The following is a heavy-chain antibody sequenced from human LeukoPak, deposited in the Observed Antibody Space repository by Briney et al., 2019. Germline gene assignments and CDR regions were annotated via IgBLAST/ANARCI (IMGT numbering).Heavy chain of an antibody. D-gene: IGHD4/OR15-4a*01. CDR2: IRDDGSNK. Sequence: GGSVRRSCAASAFTVSTYGWHWLRQAPGQGREGVAFIRDDGSNKYYADSVKGRFTISRDNSKNTLYLQMNRLRSEDTAVYYCAKELGRYTWDYLDYWGQGTLVTVSS. CDR1: AFTVSTYG. CDR3: AKELGRYTWDYLDY. V-gene: IGHV3-30*02. J-gene: IGHJ4*02.